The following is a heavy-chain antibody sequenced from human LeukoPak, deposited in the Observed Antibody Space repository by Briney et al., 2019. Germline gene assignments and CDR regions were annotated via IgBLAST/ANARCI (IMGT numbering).Heavy chain of an antibody. CDR2: IKTDGSST. J-gene: IGHJ4*02. CDR1: GFTFITYW. Sequence: GGALRLSCAASGFTFITYWMHWVRQAPGKGLVWVSHIKTDGSSTTYADSVKGRFTISRDNAKNTLYLQMNSLRAEDTAVYYCARDRGYTQDYWGQGTLVTVSS. V-gene: IGHV3-74*01. D-gene: IGHD5-12*01. CDR3: ARDRGYTQDY.